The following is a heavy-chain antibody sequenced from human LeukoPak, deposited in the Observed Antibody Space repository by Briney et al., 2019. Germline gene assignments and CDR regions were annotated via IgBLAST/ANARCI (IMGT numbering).Heavy chain of an antibody. V-gene: IGHV1-8*01. CDR1: GHMFTSFD. CDR2: MNPDSGKK. J-gene: IGHJ5*02. D-gene: IGHD3-10*01. Sequence: SVTVSCKASGHMFTSFDTKWVRQATGQGIEWMGWMNPDSGKKGQAQKFQGRITMTRNTSISTAYMELSSLGPEDTAVYYCAKYKGGDYIDSGKRYYLDHWGQGTPVTVSS. CDR3: AKYKGGDYIDSGKRYYLDH.